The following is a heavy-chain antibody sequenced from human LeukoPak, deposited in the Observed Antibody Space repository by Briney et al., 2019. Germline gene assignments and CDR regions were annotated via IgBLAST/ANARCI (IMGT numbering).Heavy chain of an antibody. D-gene: IGHD4-17*01. V-gene: IGHV4-59*12. Sequence: SETLSLTCTVSGGSISSYYWSWIRQPPGKGLEWIGYIYYSGSTNHNPSLKSRVTISVDTSKNQFSPKLSSVTAADTAVYYCARIPTVTFFDYWGQGTLVTVSS. CDR3: ARIPTVTFFDY. CDR2: IYYSGST. J-gene: IGHJ4*02. CDR1: GGSISSYY.